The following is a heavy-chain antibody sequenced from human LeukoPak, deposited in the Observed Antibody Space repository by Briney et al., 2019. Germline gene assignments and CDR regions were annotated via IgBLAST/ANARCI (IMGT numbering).Heavy chain of an antibody. J-gene: IGHJ4*02. D-gene: IGHD6-13*01. CDR3: ARDLFFDAAAAPIGSDY. CDR2: MNPNSGNT. V-gene: IGHV1-8*01. Sequence: ASVKVPCKASGYTFTSYDINWVRQATGQGLEWMGWMNPNSGNTGYAQKFQGRVTITTDESTSTAYMELSSLRSEDTAVYYCARDLFFDAAAAPIGSDYWGQGTLVTVSS. CDR1: GYTFTSYD.